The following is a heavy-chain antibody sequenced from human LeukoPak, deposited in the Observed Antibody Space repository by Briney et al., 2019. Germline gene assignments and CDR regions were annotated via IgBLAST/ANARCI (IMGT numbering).Heavy chain of an antibody. CDR2: ISYDGSNK. CDR1: GFTFSSYG. CDR3: AKGVVSIAVAGPGYFDY. J-gene: IGHJ4*02. Sequence: GGSLRLSCAASGFTFSSYGMHWVRQAPGKGLEWVAFISYDGSNKYYGDSVKGRFTISRDNSKNTLYLQMNSLRAEDTAVYYCAKGVVSIAVAGPGYFDYWGQGTLVTVSS. V-gene: IGHV3-30*18. D-gene: IGHD6-13*01.